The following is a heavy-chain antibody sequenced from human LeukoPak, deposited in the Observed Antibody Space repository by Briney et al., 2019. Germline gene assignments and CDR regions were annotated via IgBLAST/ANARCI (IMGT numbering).Heavy chain of an antibody. V-gene: IGHV4-4*07. J-gene: IGHJ4*02. CDR3: ARVGPTMVRGVPNYFDY. D-gene: IGHD3-10*01. CDR2: IYTSGST. CDR1: GGSFGTYY. Sequence: SETLSLTCTLSGGSFGTYYWSWIRQPAGKGLEWIGRIYTSGSTNYNPSLKSRVTISVDTSKNQFSLKLSSVTAADTAVYYCARVGPTMVRGVPNYFDYWGQGTLVTVSS.